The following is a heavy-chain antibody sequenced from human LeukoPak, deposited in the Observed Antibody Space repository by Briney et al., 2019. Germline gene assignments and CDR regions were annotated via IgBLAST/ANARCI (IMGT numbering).Heavy chain of an antibody. CDR1: GGSISSYY. CDR3: ARQGCSGGSCYYYYYGMDV. Sequence: PSETLSLTCTVSGGSISSYYWSWIRQPPGKGLEWIGYIYYSGSTNYNPSLKSRVTISVDTSKNQFSLKLSSVTAADTAVYYCARQGCSGGSCYYYYYGMDVWGQGTTVTVSS. V-gene: IGHV4-59*08. J-gene: IGHJ6*02. D-gene: IGHD2-15*01. CDR2: IYYSGST.